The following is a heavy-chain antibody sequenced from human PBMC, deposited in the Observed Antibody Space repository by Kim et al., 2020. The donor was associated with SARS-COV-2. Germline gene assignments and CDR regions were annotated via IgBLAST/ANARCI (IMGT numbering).Heavy chain of an antibody. J-gene: IGHJ4*02. CDR3: ARDLVAGAAHFDY. D-gene: IGHD3-10*01. V-gene: IGHV3-72*01. CDR1: GFIFSDHY. Sequence: GGSLRLSCAASGFIFSDHYMDWVRQAPGKGLEWVGRIRDKPKSYTTEYAASVKGRFTISRDDSKNSLYLQMNSLKIEDTAVYFCARDLVAGAAHFDYWRQGA. CDR2: IRDKPKSYTT.